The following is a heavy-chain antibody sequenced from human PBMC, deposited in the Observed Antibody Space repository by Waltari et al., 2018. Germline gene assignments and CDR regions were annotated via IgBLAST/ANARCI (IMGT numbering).Heavy chain of an antibody. Sequence: QVELQESGPGLGKHSETLSHTCAVYGYYISGGYYGGWIRQPAGKGMEWIGSIYHSGSTYYNPSLKSRVTISVDTSKNQFSLKLSSVTAADTAVYYCARDAGIAVAGIYYWGQGTLVTVSS. J-gene: IGHJ4*02. D-gene: IGHD6-19*01. CDR2: IYHSGST. CDR3: ARDAGIAVAGIYY. V-gene: IGHV4-38-2*02. CDR1: GYYISGGYY.